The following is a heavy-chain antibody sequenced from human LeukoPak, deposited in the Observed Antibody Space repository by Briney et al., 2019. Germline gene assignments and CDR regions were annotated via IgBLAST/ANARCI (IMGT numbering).Heavy chain of an antibody. V-gene: IGHV3-23*01. J-gene: IGHJ4*02. CDR3: AKKRWLATAPFDY. D-gene: IGHD6-19*01. CDR1: GFIFSNYA. Sequence: GGSLRLSCAASGFIFSNYAMSWVRQAPGKGLEWVSAISGSGGSTYYADSVRGRFTISRDNSKNTLYLQMNSLRAEDTAVYYCAKKRWLATAPFDYWGQGTLVTVSS. CDR2: ISGSGGST.